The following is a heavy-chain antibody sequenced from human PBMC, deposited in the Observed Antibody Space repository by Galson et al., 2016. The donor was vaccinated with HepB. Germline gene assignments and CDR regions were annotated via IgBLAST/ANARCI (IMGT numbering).Heavy chain of an antibody. J-gene: IGHJ6*02. Sequence: SLRLSCAASGFMFSDFSMNWVRQAPGKGLEWVSMISSTSKYIYYADSVKGRFTISRDNAKNSLFLQMTSLRAEDTAVYYCARVGQELLIGGRQHDGMDVWGQGTTVTVSS. CDR1: GFMFSDFS. D-gene: IGHD6-6*01. V-gene: IGHV3-21*06. CDR2: ISSTSKYI. CDR3: ARVGQELLIGGRQHDGMDV.